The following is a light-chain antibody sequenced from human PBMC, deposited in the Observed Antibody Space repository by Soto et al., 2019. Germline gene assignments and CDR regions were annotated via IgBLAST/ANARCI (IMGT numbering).Light chain of an antibody. Sequence: DIQMTQSPSSLSASVGDRVTITCRASQSISSYLNWYQQKPGKAPKLLIYAASSLQSGVPSRFSGRGSGTDFTLTISSLQPEDFATYYCQQSYRTPMYTFGQGTKLEIK. CDR3: QQSYRTPMYT. CDR1: QSISSY. CDR2: AAS. J-gene: IGKJ2*01. V-gene: IGKV1-39*01.